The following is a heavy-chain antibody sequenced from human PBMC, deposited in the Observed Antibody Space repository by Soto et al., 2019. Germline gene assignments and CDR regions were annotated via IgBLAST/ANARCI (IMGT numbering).Heavy chain of an antibody. Sequence: QVQLVQSGAEVKKPGASVKVSCKASGYAFTSYGISWVRQAPGQGLEWMGWISAYNGNTNYAQKLQGRVTMTTDTSTSTAYMELRSLRSDDTAVYYCARVNYYASGSYYYYHMDVWGQGTTVTVSS. J-gene: IGHJ6*02. D-gene: IGHD3-10*01. V-gene: IGHV1-18*01. CDR1: GYAFTSYG. CDR2: ISAYNGNT. CDR3: ARVNYYASGSYYYYHMDV.